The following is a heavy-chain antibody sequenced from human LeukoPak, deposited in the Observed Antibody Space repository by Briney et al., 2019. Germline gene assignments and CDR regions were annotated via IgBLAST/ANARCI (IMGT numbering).Heavy chain of an antibody. Sequence: PSDPQSLPCTVYGGSFSGYYWSWMRQPPGKGLEWLGEINHSGSTNYNPSLKSRVTISVDTSKNQFSLKLSSVTAADTAVYYCARAIVGATYGYWGQGTLVTVSS. V-gene: IGHV4-34*01. J-gene: IGHJ4*02. CDR2: INHSGST. CDR3: ARAIVGATYGY. CDR1: GGSFSGYY. D-gene: IGHD1-26*01.